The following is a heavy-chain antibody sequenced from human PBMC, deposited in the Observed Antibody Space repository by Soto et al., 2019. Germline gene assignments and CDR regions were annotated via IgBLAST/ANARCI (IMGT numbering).Heavy chain of an antibody. V-gene: IGHV4-31*03. D-gene: IGHD2-21*01. Sequence: SETLSLTCNVSGVSISSGGYYWTWIRQHPGKGLEWIGYNYHPGSTYYNPSLKRRVIISVDTSKNQFSLKLSSVTAADTAVYYCASSAYYYGMDVWGQGTTVT. J-gene: IGHJ6*02. CDR3: ASSAYYYGMDV. CDR2: NYHPGST. CDR1: GVSISSGGYY.